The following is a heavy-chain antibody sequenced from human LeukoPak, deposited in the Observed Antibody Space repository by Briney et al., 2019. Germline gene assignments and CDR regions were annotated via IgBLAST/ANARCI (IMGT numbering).Heavy chain of an antibody. CDR1: GYTFTRYY. CDR3: ARVHCSGGSCYGEVFDY. J-gene: IGHJ4*02. Sequence: GASVKVSCKASGYTFTRYYMHWVRRAPGQGLEWMGIINPSDGSTSYAQKFQGRVTMTRDTSTSKVYMEVSSLTSEDTAVYYCARVHCSGGSCYGEVFDYWGQGTLVTVSS. D-gene: IGHD2-15*01. CDR2: INPSDGST. V-gene: IGHV1-46*01.